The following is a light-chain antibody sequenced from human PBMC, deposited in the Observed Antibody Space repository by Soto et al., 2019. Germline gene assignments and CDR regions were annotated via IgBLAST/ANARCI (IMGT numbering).Light chain of an antibody. CDR3: HQYGNSPRT. CDR1: QSVRNSY. V-gene: IGKV3-20*01. Sequence: EIVLTQSPCTLSLSPGERASLSCRASQSVRNSYLAWYQQTPGQAPSLLIYGASSRATGIPDRVSGSGSGTDFTLTISRLEPEDLAVYYCHQYGNSPRTFGQGTKLVIK. J-gene: IGKJ2*01. CDR2: GAS.